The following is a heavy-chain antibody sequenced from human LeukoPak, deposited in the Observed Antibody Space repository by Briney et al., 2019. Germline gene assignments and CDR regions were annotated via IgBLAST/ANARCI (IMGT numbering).Heavy chain of an antibody. CDR2: ISAYHGNT. CDR1: GYTFTSYG. J-gene: IGHJ5*02. CDR3: ARDKYYDILTGYYRNNWFDP. D-gene: IGHD3-9*01. Sequence: ASVKFSCKASGYTFTSYGISWVRQAPGQGLEWMGWISAYHGNTNYAQKLQGRVTMTTDTSTSTAYMELRSLRSDDTAVYYCARDKYYDILTGYYRNNWFDPWGQGTLVTVSS. V-gene: IGHV1-18*01.